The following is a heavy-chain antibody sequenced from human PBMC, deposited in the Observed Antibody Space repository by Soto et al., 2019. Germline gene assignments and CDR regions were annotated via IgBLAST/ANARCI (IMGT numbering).Heavy chain of an antibody. D-gene: IGHD3-22*01. CDR2: SSLNNGKT. CDR1: GYTFTRYG. CDR3: ARDRLRGYDSSGFYS. Sequence: ASVKVSCKASGYTFTRYGITWVRQAPGQGLEWMGWSSLNNGKTNYAQKFEGRVTMTTATSTNTAYLELGSLKSDDTAIYYCARDRLRGYDSSGFYSWGQGTMVTVSS. J-gene: IGHJ4*02. V-gene: IGHV1-18*01.